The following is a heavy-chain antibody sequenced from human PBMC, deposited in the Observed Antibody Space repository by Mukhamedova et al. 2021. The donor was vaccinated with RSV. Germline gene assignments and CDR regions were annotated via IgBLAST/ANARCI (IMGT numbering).Heavy chain of an antibody. J-gene: IGHJ6*02. Sequence: SYDGSNKYYADSVKGRFTISRDNSKNTLYLQMNSLRAEDTAVYYCARVRAVVVLAATDNSYYYGMDVWGQGTTVTVSS. D-gene: IGHD2-2*01. V-gene: IGHV3-30*01. CDR2: SYDGSNK. CDR3: ARVRAVVVLAATDNSYYYGMDV.